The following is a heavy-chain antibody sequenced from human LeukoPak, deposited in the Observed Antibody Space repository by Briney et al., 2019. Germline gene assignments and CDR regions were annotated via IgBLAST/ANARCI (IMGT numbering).Heavy chain of an antibody. CDR3: AKDGY. Sequence: GRSLRLSRAASGFTFDDYAMHWVRQAPGKGLERVSGISWNSGSIGYADSVKGRFTISRDNAKNSLYLQMNSLRAEDTALYYCAKDGYWGQGTLVTVSS. J-gene: IGHJ4*02. V-gene: IGHV3-9*01. CDR2: ISWNSGSI. CDR1: GFTFDDYA.